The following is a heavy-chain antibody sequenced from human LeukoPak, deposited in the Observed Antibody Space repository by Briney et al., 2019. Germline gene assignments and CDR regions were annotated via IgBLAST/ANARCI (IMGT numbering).Heavy chain of an antibody. Sequence: ASVKVSCKASGYTFIGYYMHWVRQAPGQGLEWMGWINPHSGGTNSEQNFQGRVTMSRDTSISTVYMELSRLRSDDTALYYCAREGVIGDGYNFFDYWGQGTLVAVSS. J-gene: IGHJ4*02. CDR2: INPHSGGT. V-gene: IGHV1-2*02. CDR1: GYTFIGYY. CDR3: AREGVIGDGYNFFDY. D-gene: IGHD5-24*01.